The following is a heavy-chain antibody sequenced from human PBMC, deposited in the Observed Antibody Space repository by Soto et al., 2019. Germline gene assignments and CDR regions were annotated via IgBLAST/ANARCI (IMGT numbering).Heavy chain of an antibody. V-gene: IGHV1-2*02. D-gene: IGHD1-26*01. J-gene: IGHJ5*02. CDR1: GYTFTGYY. Sequence: ASVKVCCKASGYTFTGYYMHWVRQAPGQGLEWMGWINPNSGGTNYAQKLQGRVTMTTDTSTSTAYMELRSLRSDDTAVHYCARAPWASDWFDPWGQGTLVTVS. CDR2: INPNSGGT. CDR3: ARAPWASDWFDP.